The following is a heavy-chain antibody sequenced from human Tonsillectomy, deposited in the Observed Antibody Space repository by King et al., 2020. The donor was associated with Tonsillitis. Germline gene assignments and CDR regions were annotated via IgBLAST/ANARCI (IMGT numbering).Heavy chain of an antibody. CDR3: ARGRGSYCFDY. V-gene: IGHV1-2*02. J-gene: IGHJ4*02. Sequence: QLVQSGAEVKKPGASVKVSCKASGYTFTGYNMHWVRQAPGQGLEWMGWINPNSCGTNYAQKFQGRVTMTRDTSISTAYMELNSLRSDDTAVYYCARGRGSYCFDYWGQGTLVTVSS. CDR1: GYTFTGYN. D-gene: IGHD1-26*01. CDR2: INPNSCGT.